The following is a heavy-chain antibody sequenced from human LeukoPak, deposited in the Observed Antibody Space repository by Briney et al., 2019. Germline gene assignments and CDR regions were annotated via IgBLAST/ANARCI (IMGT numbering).Heavy chain of an antibody. Sequence: GGSLRLSCAASGFTFSRYSMNWVRQAPGKGLEWVSSFSSSSSYVYYADSEQGRFTISRDNAKNSLYLQMNSLRAEDTAVYYCARDTSTMVRGPVMDVWGKGTTVTVSS. CDR1: GFTFSRYS. CDR2: FSSSSSYV. J-gene: IGHJ6*04. CDR3: ARDTSTMVRGPVMDV. V-gene: IGHV3-21*01. D-gene: IGHD3-10*01.